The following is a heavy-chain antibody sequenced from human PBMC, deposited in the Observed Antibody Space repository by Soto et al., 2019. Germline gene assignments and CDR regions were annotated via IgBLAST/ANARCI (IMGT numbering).Heavy chain of an antibody. V-gene: IGHV4-34*01. CDR2: INHSGST. CDR1: GGSFSGYY. J-gene: IGHJ6*02. Sequence: QVQLQQWGAGLLKPSETLSLTCAVYGGSFSGYYWSWIRQPPGKGLEWIGEINHSGSTNYNPSLKRRVSISVDTSKNQFSLKLSSVTAADTAVYYCARRYYYYYGMDVWGQGTTVTVSS. CDR3: ARRYYYYYGMDV.